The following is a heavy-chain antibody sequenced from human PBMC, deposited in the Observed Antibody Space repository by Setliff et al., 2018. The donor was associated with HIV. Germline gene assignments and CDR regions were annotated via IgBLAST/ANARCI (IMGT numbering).Heavy chain of an antibody. Sequence: SETLSLTCSVYGYSISSGYYWGWIRQPPGKRLEWIGSIDHSGMTYYNPSLKSRVTISVDTSKNQFSLKVSSVTAADTAVYYCASQLVYDRSFQHWGQGTLVTVSS. CDR3: ASQLVYDRSFQH. D-gene: IGHD3-22*01. J-gene: IGHJ1*01. CDR2: IDHSGMT. V-gene: IGHV4-38-2*02. CDR1: GYSISSGYY.